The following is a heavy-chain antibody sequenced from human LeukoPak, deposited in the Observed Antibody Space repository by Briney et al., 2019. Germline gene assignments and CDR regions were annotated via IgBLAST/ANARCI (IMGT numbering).Heavy chain of an antibody. CDR1: GFIFSSYA. Sequence: PGGSLRRSGAASGFIFSSYAMSWVRQAPGKGLEWVSAISGSGGSTYYADSVKGRFTISRDNSKNTLYLQMSSLRAEDTAVYYCAPVTYSSSDFDYWGQGILVTVSS. V-gene: IGHV3-23*01. D-gene: IGHD6-6*01. CDR3: APVTYSSSDFDY. CDR2: ISGSGGST. J-gene: IGHJ4*02.